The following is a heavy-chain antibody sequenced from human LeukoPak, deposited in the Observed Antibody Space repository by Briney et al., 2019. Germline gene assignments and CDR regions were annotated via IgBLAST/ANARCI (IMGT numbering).Heavy chain of an antibody. CDR2: ISGSGVGT. D-gene: IGHD1-20*01. CDR3: AINGRDDHDKYFFDF. J-gene: IGHJ4*02. V-gene: IGHV3-23*01. CDR1: GFIFRLYA. Sequence: GGSLRLSCAGSGFIFRLYAMSWVRQAPGMGLECVSAISGSGVGTNYAESVKGRFTISRDNSKNTLYLQMNSMRAEDTAVYYCAINGRDDHDKYFFDFWGQGTQVTVSS.